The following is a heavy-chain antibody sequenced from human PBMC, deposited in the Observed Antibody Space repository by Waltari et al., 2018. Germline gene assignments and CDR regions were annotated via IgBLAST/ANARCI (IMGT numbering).Heavy chain of an antibody. V-gene: IGHV4-61*01. Sequence: QVQLQESGPGLVKPSETLSLTCTVSGGSVTSASYYWNWIRQPPGRGLEWIGYIYYRGTTNYNPSLKSRLTISVDTSKSQFSLRLSSVTAADTAVYYCARGSWSGPFDFWGQGTLVTVSS. J-gene: IGHJ4*02. CDR3: ARGSWSGPFDF. CDR2: IYYRGTT. D-gene: IGHD2-8*01. CDR1: GGSVTSASYY.